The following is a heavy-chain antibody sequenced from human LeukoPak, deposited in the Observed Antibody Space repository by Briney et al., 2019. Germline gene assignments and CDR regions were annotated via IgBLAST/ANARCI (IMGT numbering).Heavy chain of an antibody. CDR3: AKAGIVATMNADWLDP. Sequence: APVKVSCKASGYTFTNYDINWVRQATGQGLEWMGWMNPNSGNTGYAQKFKGRVTMTRDTSISTAYMELSSLRSEDTAVYYCAKAGIVATMNADWLDPWGQGTLVTVSS. D-gene: IGHD5-12*01. CDR2: MNPNSGNT. J-gene: IGHJ5*02. CDR1: GYTFTNYD. V-gene: IGHV1-8*01.